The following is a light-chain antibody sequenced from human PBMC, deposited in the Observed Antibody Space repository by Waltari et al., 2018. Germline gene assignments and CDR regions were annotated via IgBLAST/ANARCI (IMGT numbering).Light chain of an antibody. CDR3: NSYTRSSTAVV. V-gene: IGLV2-14*03. CDR2: DVS. J-gene: IGLJ2*01. CDR1: SSDVGGYNY. Sequence: QSALTQPASVSGSPGQSITISCTGTSSDVGGYNYVSWYQQHPGKAPKLMIYDVSNRPSGVSNRFSGSKSGNTASLTISGLQAEDEADYYFNSYTRSSTAVVFGGGTKLTVL.